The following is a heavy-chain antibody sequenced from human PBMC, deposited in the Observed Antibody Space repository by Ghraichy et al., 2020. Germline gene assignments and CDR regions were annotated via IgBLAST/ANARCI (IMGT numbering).Heavy chain of an antibody. CDR1: GFNFDDST. CDR3: TKLTAWYDPLDF. V-gene: IGHV3-43*01. Sequence: GESLNISCAASGFNFDDSTMHWVRQAPGKGLEWISLINWEGDTTYYADSVRGRFTMSRDNSKKSLYLQMNSLTSDDTAFYYCTKLTAWYDPLDFWGQGTLVTVSS. CDR2: INWEGDTT. D-gene: IGHD1-1*01. J-gene: IGHJ4*02.